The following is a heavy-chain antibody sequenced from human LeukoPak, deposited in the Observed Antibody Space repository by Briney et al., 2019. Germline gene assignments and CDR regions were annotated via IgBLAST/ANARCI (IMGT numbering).Heavy chain of an antibody. CDR1: GGSFSGYY. CDR3: ARGVGGSYSYYYYYYYMDV. CDR2: INHSGST. Sequence: SETLSLTCAVYGGSFSGYYWSWIRQPPGKGLEWIGEINHSGSTNYNPSLKSRVTISVDTSKNQFSLKLSCVTAADTAVYYCARGVGGSYSYYYYYYYMDVWGKGTTVTVSS. D-gene: IGHD1-26*01. V-gene: IGHV4-34*01. J-gene: IGHJ6*03.